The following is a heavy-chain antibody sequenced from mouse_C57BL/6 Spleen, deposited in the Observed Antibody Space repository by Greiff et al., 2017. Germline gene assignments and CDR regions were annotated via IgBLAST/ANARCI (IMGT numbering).Heavy chain of an antibody. CDR1: GYAFSSSW. V-gene: IGHV1-82*01. Sequence: VQLQQSGPELVKPGASVKISCKASGYAFSSSWMNWVKQRPGQGLEWIGRIYPGDGDTNYNGKFKGKATLTADKSSSTAYMQLSSLTSEDSAVYVGARRGYGNYRYFDVWGTGTTVTVSS. J-gene: IGHJ1*03. CDR2: IYPGDGDT. CDR3: ARRGYGNYRYFDV. D-gene: IGHD2-10*02.